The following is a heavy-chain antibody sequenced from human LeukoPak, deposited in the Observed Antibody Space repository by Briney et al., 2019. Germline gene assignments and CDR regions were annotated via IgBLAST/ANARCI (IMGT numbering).Heavy chain of an antibody. D-gene: IGHD2-2*01. Sequence: PGGSLRLSCAASGFTFSSYSMNWVRQAPGKGLEWVSSISSSSSYIYYADSVKGRFTISRDNAKNSLYLQMNSLRAEDTAVYYCARVGGCSSTSCYSLYMDVWGKGTTVTVSS. CDR2: ISSSSSYI. J-gene: IGHJ6*03. CDR3: ARVGGCSSTSCYSLYMDV. V-gene: IGHV3-21*01. CDR1: GFTFSSYS.